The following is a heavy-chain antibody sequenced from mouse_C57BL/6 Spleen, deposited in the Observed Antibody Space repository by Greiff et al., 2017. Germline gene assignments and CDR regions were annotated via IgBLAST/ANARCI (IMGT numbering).Heavy chain of an antibody. V-gene: IGHV5-16*01. CDR3: AREDSSGYGYFDY. CDR1: GFTFSDYY. D-gene: IGHD3-2*02. J-gene: IGHJ2*01. CDR2: INYDGSST. Sequence: EVKLMESEGGLVQPGSSMKLSCTASGFTFSDYYMAWVRQVPEKGLEWVANINYDGSSTYYLDSLKSRFIISRDNAKNILYLQMSSLKSEDTATYYCAREDSSGYGYFDYWGQGTTLTVSS.